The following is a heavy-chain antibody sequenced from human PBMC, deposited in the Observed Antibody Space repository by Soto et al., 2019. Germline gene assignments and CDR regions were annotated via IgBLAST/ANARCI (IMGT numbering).Heavy chain of an antibody. D-gene: IGHD5-18*01. J-gene: IGHJ3*02. CDR3: AKDPGYSYGEEEDAFDI. CDR2: ISGSGGST. Sequence: EVQLLESGGGLVQPGGSLRLSCAASGFTFSSYAMSWVRQAPGKGLEWVSAISGSGGSTYYADSVKGRFTISRDNSKNTLYLQMNSLRAEDTAVYYCAKDPGYSYGEEEDAFDIWGQGTMVTVSS. CDR1: GFTFSSYA. V-gene: IGHV3-23*01.